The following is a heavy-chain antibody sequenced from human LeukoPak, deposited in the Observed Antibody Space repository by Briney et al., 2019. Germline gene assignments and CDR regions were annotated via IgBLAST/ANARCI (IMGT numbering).Heavy chain of an antibody. CDR3: ARGRGHSYSDWFDP. V-gene: IGHV4-34*01. CDR2: INHSGST. Sequence: PSETLSLICAVYGGSFSGYYWSWIRQPPGKGLEWIGEINHSGSTNYNPSLKSRVTISVDTSKNQFSLKLSSVTAADTAVYYCARGRGHSYSDWFDPWGQGTLVTVSS. J-gene: IGHJ5*02. CDR1: GGSFSGYY. D-gene: IGHD2-15*01.